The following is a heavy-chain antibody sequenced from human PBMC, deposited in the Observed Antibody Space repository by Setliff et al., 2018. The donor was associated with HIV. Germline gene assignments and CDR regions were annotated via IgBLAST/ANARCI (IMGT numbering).Heavy chain of an antibody. D-gene: IGHD3-10*02. CDR3: ARGQKMYFMITMLGGYYYYHMDV. Sequence: PSETLSLTCTVSGYSISSDYYWGWIRQPPGKGLEWIGNIYHSGSTYYNPSLKSRVTISVDTSKNQFSLKLRSVTAADTAVYYCARGQKMYFMITMLGGYYYYHMDVWGQGTTVTVSS. CDR1: GYSISSDYY. V-gene: IGHV4-38-2*02. CDR2: IYHSGST. J-gene: IGHJ6*02.